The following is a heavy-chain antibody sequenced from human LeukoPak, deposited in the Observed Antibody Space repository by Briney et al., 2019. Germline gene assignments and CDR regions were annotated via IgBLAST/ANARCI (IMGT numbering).Heavy chain of an antibody. D-gene: IGHD1-1*01. V-gene: IGHV3-11*03. Sequence: GGSLRLSCAAFGFTFSDYYMSWIRQAPGKGLEWVSYISKSGSDTNFADSAKGRFTISRDNAKNSLYLQMSSLRAEDTAVYYCARVGATGTADYWGQGTLVTVSS. CDR1: GFTFSDYY. CDR2: ISKSGSDT. CDR3: ARVGATGTADY. J-gene: IGHJ4*02.